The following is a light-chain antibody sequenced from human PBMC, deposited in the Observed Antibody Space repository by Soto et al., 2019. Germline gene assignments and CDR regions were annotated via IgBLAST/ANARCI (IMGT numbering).Light chain of an antibody. CDR3: AAWDDSLNGPL. V-gene: IGLV1-36*01. CDR2: YDY. CDR1: NSNIGNNA. Sequence: QSVLTQPPSVSGAPRQRVTISCSGSNSNIGNNAVNWYQLVPGKAPKLVIHYDYRVPSGVSDRCSGSKSGTSAALAISGLQSEDEAEYYCAAWDDSLNGPLFGGGTKVTVL. J-gene: IGLJ2*01.